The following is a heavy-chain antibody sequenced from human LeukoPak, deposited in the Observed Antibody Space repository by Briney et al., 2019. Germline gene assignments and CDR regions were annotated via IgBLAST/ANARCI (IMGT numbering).Heavy chain of an antibody. V-gene: IGHV3-23*01. CDR1: GFTFSSYA. CDR3: AKCDSGLWVRGVIDY. J-gene: IGHJ4*02. D-gene: IGHD3-10*01. Sequence: GGSLRLSCAASGFTFSSYAMSWVRQAPGKGLEWVSAISGSGGSTYYADSVKGRFTISRDNSKNTLYLQMNSLRAEDTAVYYCAKCDSGLWVRGVIDYWGQGTLVTVSS. CDR2: ISGSGGST.